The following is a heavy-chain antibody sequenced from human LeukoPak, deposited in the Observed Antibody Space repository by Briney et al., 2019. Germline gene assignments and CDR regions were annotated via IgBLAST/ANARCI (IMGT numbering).Heavy chain of an antibody. V-gene: IGHV4-59*01. CDR1: GGSITSYY. J-gene: IGHJ4*02. CDR2: IFYTGTT. CDR3: ARARWSPYYFDN. D-gene: IGHD6-13*01. Sequence: SETLSLTCAVSGGSITSYYCSWIRQSAGNLLELSGSIFYTGTTNYNPSLKSRVTISVDTSKNQFSLKLRSVTTEDTAAYFCARARWSPYYFDNWGQGTLVTVSS.